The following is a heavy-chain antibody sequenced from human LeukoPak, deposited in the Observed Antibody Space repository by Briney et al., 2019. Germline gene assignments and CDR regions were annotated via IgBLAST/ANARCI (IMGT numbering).Heavy chain of an antibody. D-gene: IGHD6-13*01. Sequence: GGSLRLSCAASGFTFSSYWMHWVRQAPGKGLVWVSRINNDGSSTSYADSVKGRFTISRDNAKNTLYLQMNSLRAEDTAVYYCARDRHGYFDYWGQGTLVTVSS. J-gene: IGHJ4*02. CDR1: GFTFSSYW. CDR3: ARDRHGYFDY. CDR2: INNDGSST. V-gene: IGHV3-74*01.